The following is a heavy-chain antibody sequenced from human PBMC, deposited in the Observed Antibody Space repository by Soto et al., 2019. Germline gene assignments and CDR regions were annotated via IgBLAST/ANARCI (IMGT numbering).Heavy chain of an antibody. V-gene: IGHV3-15*07. CDR2: IKSKTDGGTT. J-gene: IGHJ4*02. CDR1: GFTFSNAW. Sequence: GGSLRLSCAASGFTFSNAWMNWVRQAPGKGLEWVGRIKSKTDGGTTDYAAPVKGRFTISRDDSKNTLYLQMNSLKTEDTAVYYCTTEYYDYVWGSYRHLDYWGQGTLVTVSS. D-gene: IGHD3-16*02. CDR3: TTEYYDYVWGSYRHLDY.